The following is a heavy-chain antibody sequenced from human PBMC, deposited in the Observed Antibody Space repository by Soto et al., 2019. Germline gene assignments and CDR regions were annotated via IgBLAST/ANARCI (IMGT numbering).Heavy chain of an antibody. CDR3: ARGGANYNWLGT. V-gene: IGHV4-59*11. J-gene: IGHJ5*02. D-gene: IGHD1-7*01. CDR1: GGSINSHY. CDR2: IDSSGFT. Sequence: SETLPLTCTVSGGSINSHYWSLIRQPPGKRLEWLGYIDSSGFTTYNPSLKGRLTISVDTSKNQFSLRLSSVTSADTAVDDCARGGANYNWLGTWGQGTLVTVSS.